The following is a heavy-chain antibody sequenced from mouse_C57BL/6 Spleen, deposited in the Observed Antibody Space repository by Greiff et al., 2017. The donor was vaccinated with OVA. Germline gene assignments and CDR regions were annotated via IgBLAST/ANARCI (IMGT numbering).Heavy chain of an antibody. D-gene: IGHD2-3*01. V-gene: IGHV1-76*01. CDR3: ARSGRYDGYFDY. J-gene: IGHJ2*01. CDR2: IYPGSGNT. Sequence: QVQLQQSGAELVRPGASVKLSCKASGYTFTDYYINWVKQRPGQGLEWIARIYPGSGNTYYNEKFKGKATLTAEKSSSTAYMQLSSLTSEDSAVYFCARSGRYDGYFDYWGQGTTLTVSS. CDR1: GYTFTDYY.